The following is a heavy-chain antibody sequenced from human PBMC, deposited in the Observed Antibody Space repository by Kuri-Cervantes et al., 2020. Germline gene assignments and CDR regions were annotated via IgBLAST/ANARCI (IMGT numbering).Heavy chain of an antibody. Sequence: SGPTLVKPTQTLTLTCTFSGFSLSTSGVGVGWIRQPPGKALEWLALIYWDDDKRYSPSLKSRLTITKDTSKNQVVLTMTNMDPVDTATYYCTHXEDYYDSSXXXYDYFDYWGQGTLVTVSS. V-gene: IGHV2-5*02. CDR3: THXEDYYDSSXXXYDYFDY. J-gene: IGHJ4*02. D-gene: IGHD3-22*01. CDR1: GFSLSTSGVG. CDR2: IYWDDDK.